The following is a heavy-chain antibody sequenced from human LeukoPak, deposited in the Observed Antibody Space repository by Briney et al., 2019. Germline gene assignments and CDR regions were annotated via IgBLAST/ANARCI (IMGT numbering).Heavy chain of an antibody. CDR3: ARVIEWEVISHYYYMDV. CDR2: MNPNSGDT. J-gene: IGHJ6*03. V-gene: IGHV1-8*01. Sequence: ASVKVSCKASGYTFTSYDINWVRQATGQGLEWMGWMNPNSGDTGYAQKFQGRVTMTRNTSINTAYMELSSLRSEDTAVYYCARVIEWEVISHYYYMDVWGKGTTVTISS. CDR1: GYTFTSYD. D-gene: IGHD1-26*01.